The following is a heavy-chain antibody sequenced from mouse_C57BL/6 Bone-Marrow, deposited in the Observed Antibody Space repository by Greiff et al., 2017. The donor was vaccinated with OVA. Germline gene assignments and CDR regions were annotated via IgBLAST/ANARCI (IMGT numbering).Heavy chain of an antibody. J-gene: IGHJ4*01. CDR3: ARHGLFYAMDY. CDR2: ISNGGGST. CDR1: GFTFSDYY. Sequence: DVKLVESGGGLVQPGGSLKLSCAASGFTFSDYYMYWVRQTPEKRLEWVAYISNGGGSTYYPDTVKGRFTISRDNAKNTLYLQMSRLKSEDTAMYYCARHGLFYAMDYWGQGTSVTVSS. V-gene: IGHV5-12*01.